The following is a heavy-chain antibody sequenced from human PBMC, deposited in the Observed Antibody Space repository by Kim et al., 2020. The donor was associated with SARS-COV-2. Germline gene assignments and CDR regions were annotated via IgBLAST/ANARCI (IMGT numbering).Heavy chain of an antibody. CDR1: GFTFSSYE. V-gene: IGHV3-48*03. D-gene: IGHD3-16*01. Sequence: GGSLRLSCAASGFTFSSYEMNWVRQAPGKGLEWVSYISSSGSTIYYADSVKGRFTISRDNAKNSLYLQMNSLRAEDTAVYYCAKVMFTLNTAADYFDYWGQGTLVTVSS. CDR3: AKVMFTLNTAADYFDY. J-gene: IGHJ4*02. CDR2: ISSSGSTI.